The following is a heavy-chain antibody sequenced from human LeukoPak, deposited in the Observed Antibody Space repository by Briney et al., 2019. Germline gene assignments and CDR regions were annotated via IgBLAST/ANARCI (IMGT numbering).Heavy chain of an antibody. CDR3: AEATRITMIVVVIGRGYYFDY. D-gene: IGHD3-22*01. V-gene: IGHV3-23*01. CDR2: ISGSGGST. CDR1: GFTFSSYA. Sequence: PGGSLRLSCAASGFTFSSYAMSWVRQAPGKGLEWVSAISGSGGSTYYADSVKGRFTISRDNSKNTLYLQMNSLRAEDTAVYYCAEATRITMIVVVIGRGYYFDYWGQGTLVTVSP. J-gene: IGHJ4*02.